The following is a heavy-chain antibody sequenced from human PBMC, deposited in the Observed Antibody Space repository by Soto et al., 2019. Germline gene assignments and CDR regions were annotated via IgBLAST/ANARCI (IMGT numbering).Heavy chain of an antibody. CDR3: ARDLSTYYFDY. J-gene: IGHJ4*02. Sequence: GRPPRLSGAAPGFTSRSYGMHWVRQAPGKGLEWVAVIWYDGSNKYYADSVKGRFTISRDNSKNTLYLQMNSLRAEDTAVYYCARDLSTYYFDYWGQGT. CDR1: GFTSRSYG. V-gene: IGHV3-33*01. CDR2: IWYDGSNK.